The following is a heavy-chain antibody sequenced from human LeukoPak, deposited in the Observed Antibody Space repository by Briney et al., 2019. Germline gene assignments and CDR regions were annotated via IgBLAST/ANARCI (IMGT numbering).Heavy chain of an antibody. CDR3: AKVTITIFGVVKDDAFDI. J-gene: IGHJ3*02. Sequence: KSGGSLRLSCAASGFAVSSNHMNWVRQPPGTGLQWIATTYEGASLKSRVTISLDTSKNQFFLRLTSVTAADTAVYYCAKVTITIFGVVKDDAFDIWGQGTMVTVSS. V-gene: IGHV4-59*02. D-gene: IGHD3-3*01. CDR1: GFAVSSNH. CDR2: TT.